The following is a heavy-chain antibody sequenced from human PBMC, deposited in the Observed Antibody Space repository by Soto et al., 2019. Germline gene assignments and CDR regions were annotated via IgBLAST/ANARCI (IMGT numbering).Heavy chain of an antibody. Sequence: QVQLVESGGGLVKPGGSLRLSCAASGFTFSDYYMSWIRQAPGKGLEWVSYISSSGSTIYYTDSVKGRFTISRDNAKNALYLQINSLRAEDTAVYYCARDFLVVPAATPVCAFDIWGQGTMVTVSS. V-gene: IGHV3-11*01. J-gene: IGHJ3*02. D-gene: IGHD2-2*01. CDR2: ISSSGSTI. CDR3: ARDFLVVPAATPVCAFDI. CDR1: GFTFSDYY.